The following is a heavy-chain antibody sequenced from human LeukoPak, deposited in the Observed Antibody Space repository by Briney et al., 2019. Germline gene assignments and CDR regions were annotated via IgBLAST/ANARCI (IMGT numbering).Heavy chain of an antibody. CDR3: ARGGIYMDIVATTLYSWFDP. J-gene: IGHJ5*02. CDR1: GGSFSGYY. Sequence: SETLSLTCAVYGGSFSGYYWSWIRQPPGKGLEWVGEINHSGSTNYNPSLKSRVTISVDTSKNQFSLKLSSVTAADTAVYYCARGGIYMDIVATTLYSWFDPWGQGTLVTVSS. CDR2: INHSGST. D-gene: IGHD5-12*01. V-gene: IGHV4-34*01.